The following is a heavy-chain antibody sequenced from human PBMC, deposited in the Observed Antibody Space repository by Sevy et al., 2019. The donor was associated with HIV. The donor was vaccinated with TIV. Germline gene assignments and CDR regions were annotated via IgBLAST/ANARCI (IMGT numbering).Heavy chain of an antibody. Sequence: ASVKVSCKASGYTFTGYYMHWVRQAPGQGLEWMGRINPNSGGTNYAQKFQGRVTMTRDTSISTAYMELSRLRSDDTAVYYCASYGRDIVVVPAAHTAYYYYGMDVWGQGTTVTVSS. J-gene: IGHJ6*02. D-gene: IGHD2-2*01. CDR3: ASYGRDIVVVPAAHTAYYYYGMDV. CDR2: INPNSGGT. CDR1: GYTFTGYY. V-gene: IGHV1-2*06.